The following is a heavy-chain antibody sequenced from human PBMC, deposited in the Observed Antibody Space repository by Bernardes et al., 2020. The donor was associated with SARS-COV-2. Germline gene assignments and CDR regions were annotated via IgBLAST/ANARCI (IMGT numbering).Heavy chain of an antibody. Sequence: GGSLRLSCAASGFTFSSYWMHWVRQAPGKGPVWVSRINSDGSGAIYADSVKGRFTISRDNAKNTLYLQMNSLGAEDTAVYYCARGLSSGLVKNGFDIWGQGTMVTVSS. V-gene: IGHV3-74*01. J-gene: IGHJ3*02. CDR2: INSDGSGA. CDR3: ARGLSSGLVKNGFDI. D-gene: IGHD6-19*01. CDR1: GFTFSSYW.